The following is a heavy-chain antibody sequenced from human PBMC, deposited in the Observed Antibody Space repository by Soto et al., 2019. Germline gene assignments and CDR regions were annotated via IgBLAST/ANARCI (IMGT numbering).Heavy chain of an antibody. CDR2: ISAYNGNT. V-gene: IGHV1-18*04. Sequence: ASVKVSCKASGYTFTSYGTSWVRQAPGQGLEWMGWISAYNGNTNYAQKLQGRVTMTTDTSTSKDYMELRSLRSDDTAVYYCARDGRITMIVVVKMDDAFDIWGQGTMVTVSS. CDR3: ARDGRITMIVVVKMDDAFDI. CDR1: GYTFTSYG. D-gene: IGHD3-22*01. J-gene: IGHJ3*02.